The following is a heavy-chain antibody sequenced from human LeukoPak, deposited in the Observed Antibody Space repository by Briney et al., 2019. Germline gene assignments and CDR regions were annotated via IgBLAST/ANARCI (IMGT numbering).Heavy chain of an antibody. Sequence: GASVKVSCKASGGTFSSYAISWVGQAPGQGIEGMGRIIPIFGTANYAQKFKGRETITTDESTSTAYMEQSSLRSEDTAVYYCARGTMIGEGHFDYWGQGTLVTVSS. V-gene: IGHV1-69*05. CDR3: ARGTMIGEGHFDY. D-gene: IGHD3-22*01. J-gene: IGHJ4*02. CDR1: GGTFSSYA. CDR2: IIPIFGTA.